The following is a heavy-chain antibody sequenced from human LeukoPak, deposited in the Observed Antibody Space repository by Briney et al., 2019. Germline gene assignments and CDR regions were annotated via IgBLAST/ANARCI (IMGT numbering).Heavy chain of an antibody. CDR3: ARSAPYYYGSGSYSIADYYYYYYVDV. D-gene: IGHD3-10*01. CDR2: ISSTGSTI. CDR1: GFTFSNSG. Sequence: GGSLRLSCAASGFTFSNSGMKWVRQAPGKGLEWVSYISSTGSTIFYADSVKGRFTISRDNTNNSLYLQLNSLRAEDTAVYYCARSAPYYYGSGSYSIADYYYYYYVDVWGKGTTVTVSS. J-gene: IGHJ6*03. V-gene: IGHV3-48*04.